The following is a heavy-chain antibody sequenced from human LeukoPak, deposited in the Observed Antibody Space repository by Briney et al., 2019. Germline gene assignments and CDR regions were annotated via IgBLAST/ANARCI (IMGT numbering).Heavy chain of an antibody. Sequence: GGSLRLSCAASGFTFSSYAMHWVRQAPGKGLEWVAVISYDGSNKYYADSVKGRFTISRDNSKNTLYLQMNSLRAEDTAVYYCARVGNGGYYGDYYMDVWGKGTTVTISS. D-gene: IGHD3-3*01. CDR2: ISYDGSNK. CDR3: ARVGNGGYYGDYYMDV. J-gene: IGHJ6*03. V-gene: IGHV3-30*04. CDR1: GFTFSSYA.